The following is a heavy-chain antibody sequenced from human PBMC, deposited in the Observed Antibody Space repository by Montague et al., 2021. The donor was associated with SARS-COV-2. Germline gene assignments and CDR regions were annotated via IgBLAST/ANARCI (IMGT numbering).Heavy chain of an antibody. J-gene: IGHJ6*02. D-gene: IGHD6-19*01. CDR2: INQDGSEK. Sequence: SLRLSCAASGFSFYTYWMNWVRQAPGKGLEWVANINQDGSEKYYVDSVKGRFTISRDNAQNSLYLQLNSLRAEDTAVYYFAKDYSSGSYSYFYGMDVWGQGTTVAVSS. CDR1: GFSFYTYW. CDR3: AKDYSSGSYSYFYGMDV. V-gene: IGHV3-7*01.